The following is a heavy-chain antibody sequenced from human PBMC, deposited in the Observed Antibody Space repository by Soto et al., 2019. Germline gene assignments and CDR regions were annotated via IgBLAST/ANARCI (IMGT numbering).Heavy chain of an antibody. D-gene: IGHD2-8*01. CDR1: GYTSTSYY. Sequence: QVQLVQSGAEVKKPGASVKVSCKASGYTSTSYYMHWVRQAPGQGLEWMGWINPDSGVTYYPHKFQDRVTMTRDTSISTAYMELSRLTSDDPALYYCARDRGVRDVWGQGTTVIVSS. J-gene: IGHJ6*02. CDR3: ARDRGVRDV. V-gene: IGHV1-2*02. CDR2: INPDSGVT.